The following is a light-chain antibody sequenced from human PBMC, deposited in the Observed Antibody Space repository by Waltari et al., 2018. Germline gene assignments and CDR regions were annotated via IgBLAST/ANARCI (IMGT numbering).Light chain of an antibody. V-gene: IGLV2-14*01. CDR1: SSDVGGYNY. J-gene: IGLJ1*01. Sequence: QSALTQPASVSGSPGQSITISCTGTSSDVGGYNYVSWYQHHPGNAPKLMIYEVSNRPSGVSTRFSGSTSGNTASLTISGLQAEDEADYHCSSYTSSNTYYVFGTGTKVTVL. CDR3: SSYTSSNTYYV. CDR2: EVS.